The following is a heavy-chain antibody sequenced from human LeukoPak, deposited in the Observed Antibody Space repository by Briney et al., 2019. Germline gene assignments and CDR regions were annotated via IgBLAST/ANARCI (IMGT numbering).Heavy chain of an antibody. CDR3: ARDQLGGYYYDY. Sequence: SETLSLTCTVSGGSLSSYYWSWIRQPPGKGLEWIGYIYYSGSTNYNPSLKSRVTISVDTTKNKFSLKLSSVTAADTAVYYCARDQLGGYYYDYWGQGTLVTVSS. CDR2: IYYSGST. V-gene: IGHV4-59*01. CDR1: GGSLSSYY. J-gene: IGHJ4*02. D-gene: IGHD3-22*01.